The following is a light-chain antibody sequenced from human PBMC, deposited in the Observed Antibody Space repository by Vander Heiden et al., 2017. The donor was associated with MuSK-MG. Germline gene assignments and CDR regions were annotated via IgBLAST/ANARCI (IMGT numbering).Light chain of an antibody. Sequence: EVVLHQSPRTLSSSPGEPATLSCRASQLVGDCLAWYKQKPGQAPRLLISGASKRATDIPGRFSGDGSGTEFTLTIRNLESEDVAVYCCQQGDSRPINFGGGTNVDSK. CDR3: QQGDSRPIN. CDR2: GAS. V-gene: IGKV3-11*01. CDR1: QLVGDC. J-gene: IGKJ4*01.